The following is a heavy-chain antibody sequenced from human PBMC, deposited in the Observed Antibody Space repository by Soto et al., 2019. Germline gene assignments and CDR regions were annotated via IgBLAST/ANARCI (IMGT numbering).Heavy chain of an antibody. D-gene: IGHD2-2*01. J-gene: IGHJ5*02. V-gene: IGHV3-33*01. CDR3: ARDLEVVVVPAAISLGWFDP. CDR2: IWYDGSNK. Sequence: QVQLVESGGGVVQPGRSLRLSCAASGFTFSSYGMHWVRQAPGKGLEWVAVIWYDGSNKYYADSVKGRFTISRDNSKNTLYLKMNGLRAEDTAVYYCARDLEVVVVPAAISLGWFDPWGQGTLVTVSS. CDR1: GFTFSSYG.